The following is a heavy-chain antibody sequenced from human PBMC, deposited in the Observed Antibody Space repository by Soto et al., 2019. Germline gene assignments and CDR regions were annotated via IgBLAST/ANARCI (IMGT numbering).Heavy chain of an antibody. J-gene: IGHJ5*02. CDR2: IFYSGST. CDR1: SGSISSTIYS. D-gene: IGHD2-15*01. Sequence: SETLSLTCTVSSGSISSTIYSWDWIRQPPGKGLEWIGSIFYSGSTYYNPSLKSRVTISVDTSKNQFSLTLTSVTAADTAVYYCVIQCRRVHRHWILPRGPATLVTV. CDR3: VIQCRRVHRHWILP. V-gene: IGHV4-39*01.